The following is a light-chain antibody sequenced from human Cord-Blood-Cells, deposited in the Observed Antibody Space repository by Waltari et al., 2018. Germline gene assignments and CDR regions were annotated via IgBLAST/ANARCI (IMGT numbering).Light chain of an antibody. V-gene: IGLV2-8*01. Sequence: QSALTQPPSASASPGQSVPNSRSGTSIDLGCDTYVSRYQQHPGKAPKLMIYEVSKRPSGVPDRFSGSKSGNTASLTVSGLQAEDEADYYCSSYAGSNNLVFGGGTKLTVL. CDR3: SSYAGSNNLV. J-gene: IGLJ2*01. CDR1: SIDLGCDTY. CDR2: EVS.